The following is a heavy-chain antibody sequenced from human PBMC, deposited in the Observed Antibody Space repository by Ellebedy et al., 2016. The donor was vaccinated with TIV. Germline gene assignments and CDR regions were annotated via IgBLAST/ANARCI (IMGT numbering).Heavy chain of an antibody. D-gene: IGHD2-15*01. V-gene: IGHV3-7*01. J-gene: IGHJ4*02. CDR3: SAEAWWSLDS. CDR2: INPLGSQK. Sequence: GESLKISCAASESTFNTYVMNWVRQAPGKGLEWVAKINPLGSQKSYVDPVKGRFTISRDKAENSLFLEMNSLGVEDTAVYYCSAEAWWSLDSWGQGTLVTVSS. CDR1: ESTFNTYV.